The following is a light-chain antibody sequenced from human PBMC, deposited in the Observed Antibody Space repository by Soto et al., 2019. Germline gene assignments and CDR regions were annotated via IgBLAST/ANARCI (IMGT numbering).Light chain of an antibody. V-gene: IGKV3-15*01. CDR3: QQYNHWPPLT. Sequence: EVVLTQSPGTLSVSPGERVTLSCRASQSVRGNLAWYQQKPGQAPRLVMHDSSSRATGIPARFSGSGSGTEFAPTTSGVQSEDFAVYYCQQYNHWPPLTFGGGTRVEIK. CDR1: QSVRGN. J-gene: IGKJ4*01. CDR2: DSS.